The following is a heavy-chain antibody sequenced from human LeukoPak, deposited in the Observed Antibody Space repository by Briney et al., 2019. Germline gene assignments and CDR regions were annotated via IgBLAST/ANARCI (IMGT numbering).Heavy chain of an antibody. CDR2: ISAYNGNT. J-gene: IGHJ4*02. Sequence: ASVKVSCKASGYTFTSYGISWVRQAPGQGLEWMGWISAYNGNTNYAQKLQGRVTMTTDTSTSTAYMELRSLRSDDTAVYYCARDGSRTYYYDSSGYYYFDYWGQGTLVTVSS. V-gene: IGHV1-18*01. CDR1: GYTFTSYG. D-gene: IGHD3-22*01. CDR3: ARDGSRTYYYDSSGYYYFDY.